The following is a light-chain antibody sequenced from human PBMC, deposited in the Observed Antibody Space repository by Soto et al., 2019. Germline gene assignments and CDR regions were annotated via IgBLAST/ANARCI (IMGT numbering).Light chain of an antibody. CDR2: GAS. CDR1: QSVSSN. CDR3: QQYNNSPLT. V-gene: IGKV3-15*01. Sequence: EVVMTQSPATLSVSPGERATLSCRASQSVSSNLAWYQQKPGQAPRPLIYGASTRATGIPARFSGSGSGTEFTLTISSLQSEDFAVYYCQQYNNSPLTFGGGTKVEIK. J-gene: IGKJ4*01.